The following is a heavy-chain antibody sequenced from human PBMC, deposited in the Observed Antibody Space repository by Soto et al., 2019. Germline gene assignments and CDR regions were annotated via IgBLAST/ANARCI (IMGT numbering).Heavy chain of an antibody. Sequence: QVQLVESGGGVVQPGRSLRLSCAASGFRFSSYGMNWVRQSPGKGLERVAVIWYDGSNKFYGNSVKGRFTISRDNSRNTLYLQMNSLRDEDTAVYYCATEGKDDSVKGGFDNWGQGTLVTVSS. D-gene: IGHD3-22*01. V-gene: IGHV3-33*01. CDR1: GFRFSSYG. J-gene: IGHJ4*02. CDR3: ATEGKDDSVKGGFDN. CDR2: IWYDGSNK.